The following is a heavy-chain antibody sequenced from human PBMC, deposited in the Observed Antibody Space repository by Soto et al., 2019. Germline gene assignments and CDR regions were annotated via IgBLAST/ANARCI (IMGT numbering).Heavy chain of an antibody. CDR1: GYTFTGYY. Sequence: ASVKVSCKASGYTFTGYYMHWVRQAPGQGLEWMGWINPNSGGTNYAQKFQGWVTMTRDTSISTAYMELSRLRSDDTAVYYCARVPLDYGGNFDYWGQGTLVTVSS. CDR2: INPNSGGT. V-gene: IGHV1-2*04. J-gene: IGHJ4*02. CDR3: ARVPLDYGGNFDY. D-gene: IGHD4-17*01.